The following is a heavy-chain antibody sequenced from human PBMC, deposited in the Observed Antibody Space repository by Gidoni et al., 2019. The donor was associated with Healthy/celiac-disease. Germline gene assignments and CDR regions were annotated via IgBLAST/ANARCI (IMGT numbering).Heavy chain of an antibody. Sequence: QLQLQESGPGLVKPSETLSLTCTVSGGSISSSSYYWGWIRQPPGKGLEWIGSIYYSGSTYYNPSLKSRVTISVDTSKNQFSLKLSSVTAADTAVYYCARHRTTTVTTEWFDPWGQGTLVTVSS. CDR3: ARHRTTTVTTEWFDP. CDR1: GGSISSSSYY. J-gene: IGHJ5*02. D-gene: IGHD4-17*01. V-gene: IGHV4-39*01. CDR2: IYYSGST.